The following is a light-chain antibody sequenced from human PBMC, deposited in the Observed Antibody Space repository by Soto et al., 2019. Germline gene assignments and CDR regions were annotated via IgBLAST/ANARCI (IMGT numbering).Light chain of an antibody. V-gene: IGLV2-14*01. J-gene: IGLJ1*01. CDR1: SSDVGGYNS. CDR2: EVS. CDR3: SSYTSSSTPYV. Sequence: QSVLTQPASVSGSPGQSITISCTGTSSDVGGYNSVSWYRQDPGKAPKLMIYEVSNRPSGVSNRFSGSKSGNTASLTISGLQAEDEADYYCSSYTSSSTPYVFGTGTKVTVL.